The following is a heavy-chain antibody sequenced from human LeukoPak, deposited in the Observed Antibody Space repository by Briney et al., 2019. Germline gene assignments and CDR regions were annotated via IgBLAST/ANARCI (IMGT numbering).Heavy chain of an antibody. CDR3: VRDPEALDY. J-gene: IGHJ4*02. CDR2: IHSSGRTI. V-gene: IGHV3-48*01. CDR1: GFTFTSYS. Sequence: GGSLRLSCAASGFTFTSYSMNWVRQAPGKGLEWVSYIHSSGRTIYYADSVKGRFTISRDNAKNSLYLQMNSLRAEDTAVYYCVRDPEALDYWGQGTQVTVSS.